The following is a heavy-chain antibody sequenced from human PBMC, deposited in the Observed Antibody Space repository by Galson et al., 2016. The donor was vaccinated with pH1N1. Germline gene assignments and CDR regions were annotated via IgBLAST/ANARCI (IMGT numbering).Heavy chain of an antibody. CDR3: ARYVCLGEQWDY. J-gene: IGHJ4*02. CDR2: ISTYNGNT. D-gene: IGHD3-10*01. CDR1: GYTFTSYG. Sequence: SVKVSCKASGYTFTSYGISWVRQAPGQGLEWMGWISTYNGNTYYAQKLQGRVTMTTDTSTSTDYMELRSLRSDDTAVYYCARYVCLGEQWDYWGQGTLVTVSS. V-gene: IGHV1-18*01.